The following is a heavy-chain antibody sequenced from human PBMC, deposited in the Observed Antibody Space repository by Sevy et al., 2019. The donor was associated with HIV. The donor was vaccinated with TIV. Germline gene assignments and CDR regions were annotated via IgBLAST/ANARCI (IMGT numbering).Heavy chain of an antibody. CDR3: AKDSPLVRDKGAFDY. J-gene: IGHJ4*02. CDR2: ISYDGSNK. D-gene: IGHD3-10*01. V-gene: IGHV3-30*18. CDR1: GFTFSSYG. Sequence: GGSLRLSCAASGFTFSSYGMHWVRQPPGKGLEWVAVISYDGSNKYYADSVKGRFTISRDNSKNTLYLQMNSLRAEDTAVYYCAKDSPLVRDKGAFDYWGQGTLVTVSS.